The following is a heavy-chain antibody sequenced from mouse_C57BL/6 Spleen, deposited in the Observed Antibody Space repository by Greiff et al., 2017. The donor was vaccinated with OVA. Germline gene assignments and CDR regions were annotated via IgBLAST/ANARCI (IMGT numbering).Heavy chain of an antibody. J-gene: IGHJ2*01. V-gene: IGHV2-2*01. CDR3: ARDLTGTFYFDY. Sequence: QVQLQQSGPGLVQPSQSLSITCTVSGFSLTSYGVHWVRQSPGKGLEWLGVIWSGGSTDYNAAFISRLSISKDNSKSQVFFKMNSLQADDTAIYYCARDLTGTFYFDYWGQGTTLTVSS. D-gene: IGHD4-1*01. CDR1: GFSLTSYG. CDR2: IWSGGST.